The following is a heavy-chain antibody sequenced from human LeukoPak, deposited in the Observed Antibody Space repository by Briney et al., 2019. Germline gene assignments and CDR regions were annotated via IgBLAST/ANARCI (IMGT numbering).Heavy chain of an antibody. J-gene: IGHJ4*02. V-gene: IGHV1-69*13. CDR3: ARDLVGSAISYSSGAWDY. D-gene: IGHD3-10*01. CDR2: IIPIFGTA. Sequence: SVKVSCKASGGTFSSYAISWVRQAPGQGLGWMGGIIPIFGTANYAQKFRGRVTITADESTSTAYMELSSLRPEDTAVYYCARDLVGSAISYSSGAWDYWGQGTLVTVSS. CDR1: GGTFSSYA.